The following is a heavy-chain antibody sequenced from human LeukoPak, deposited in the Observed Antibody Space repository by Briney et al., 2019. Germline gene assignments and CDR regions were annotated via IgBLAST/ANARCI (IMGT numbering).Heavy chain of an antibody. V-gene: IGHV1-24*01. D-gene: IGHD5-18*01. CDR2: FDPEDGET. Sequence: ASVNVSCKVSGYTLTELSMHWVRQAPGKGLEWMGGFDPEDGETIYAQKFQGRVTMTEDTSTDTAYMELSSLRSEDTAVYYCATRGYSYGYEYYYYGMDVWGQGTTVTVSS. J-gene: IGHJ6*02. CDR1: GYTLTELS. CDR3: ATRGYSYGYEYYYYGMDV.